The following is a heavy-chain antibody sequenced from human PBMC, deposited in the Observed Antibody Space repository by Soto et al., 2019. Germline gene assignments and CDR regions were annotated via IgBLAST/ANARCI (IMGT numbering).Heavy chain of an antibody. D-gene: IGHD3-22*01. V-gene: IGHV4-39*01. CDR3: ARQEYYYDSSGYFFDY. CDR2: IYYSGST. CDR1: GGSISSSSYY. Sequence: SETLSLTCTVSGGSISSSSYYWGWIRQPPGKGLEWIGSIYYSGSTYYNPSLKSRVTISVDTSKNQFSLKLSSVTAADTAVYYCARQEYYYDSSGYFFDYWGRGTLVTVSS. J-gene: IGHJ4*02.